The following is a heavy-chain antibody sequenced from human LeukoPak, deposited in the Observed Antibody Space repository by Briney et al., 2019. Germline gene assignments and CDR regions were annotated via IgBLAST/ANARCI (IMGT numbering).Heavy chain of an antibody. Sequence: PSETLSLTCTVSGGSISSSSYYWGWIRQPLGKGLEWIGSIYYSGSTYYNPSLKSRVTISVDTSKNQFSLKLSSVTAADTAVYYCARVGGGYCSGGSCYGLGWFDPWGQGSLVTVSS. D-gene: IGHD2-15*01. CDR1: GGSISSSSYY. CDR3: ARVGGGYCSGGSCYGLGWFDP. V-gene: IGHV4-39*07. J-gene: IGHJ5*02. CDR2: IYYSGST.